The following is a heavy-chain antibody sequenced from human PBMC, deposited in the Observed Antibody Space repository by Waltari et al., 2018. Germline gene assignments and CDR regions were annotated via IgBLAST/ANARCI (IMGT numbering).Heavy chain of an antibody. J-gene: IGHJ6*02. CDR1: GGSISSSSYY. CDR2: VYYSGSA. Sequence: QLQLQESGPGLVKPSETLSLTCTVSGGSISSSSYYWGWIRQPPGKGLEWIVGVYYSGSAYYNPSLRSRGTRSVDTSKNQFSLKLGSVTAADTAVYYCARGGTYGDYPSYMDVWGQGTTVTVSS. V-gene: IGHV4-39*07. CDR3: ARGGTYGDYPSYMDV. D-gene: IGHD4-17*01.